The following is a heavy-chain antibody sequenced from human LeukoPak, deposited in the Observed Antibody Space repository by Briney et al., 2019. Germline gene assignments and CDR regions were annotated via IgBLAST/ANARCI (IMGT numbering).Heavy chain of an antibody. Sequence: ASVKVSCKASGYTFTGYYMHWVRQAPGQGLEWMGWINPNSGGANYAQKFQGRVTMTRDTSISTAYMELSRLRSEDTAVYYCAARIDSSGWYFFDYWGQGTLVTVSS. J-gene: IGHJ4*02. CDR3: AARIDSSGWYFFDY. V-gene: IGHV1-2*02. CDR1: GYTFTGYY. CDR2: INPNSGGA. D-gene: IGHD6-19*01.